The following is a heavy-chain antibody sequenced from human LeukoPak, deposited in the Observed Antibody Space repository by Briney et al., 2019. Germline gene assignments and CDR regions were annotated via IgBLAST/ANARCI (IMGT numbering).Heavy chain of an antibody. D-gene: IGHD3-10*01. CDR2: IIPIFGTA. CDR3: ARDFTMVRGQGGQ. V-gene: IGHV1-69*13. J-gene: IGHJ4*02. Sequence: SVKVSCKASGYTFTSYGISWVRQAPGQGLEWMGGIIPIFGTANYAQKFQGRVTITADESTSTAYMELSSLRSEDTAVYYCARDFTMVRGQGGQWGQGTLVTVSS. CDR1: GYTFTSYG.